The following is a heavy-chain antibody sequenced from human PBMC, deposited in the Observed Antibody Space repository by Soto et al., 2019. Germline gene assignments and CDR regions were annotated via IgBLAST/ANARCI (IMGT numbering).Heavy chain of an antibody. J-gene: IGHJ5*02. CDR2: MNPNSGNT. CDR1: GYTFTSYD. CDR3: ARVVVSGVGWFDP. V-gene: IGHV1-8*01. D-gene: IGHD3-22*01. Sequence: ASVKVSCKASGYTFTSYDINWVRQATGQGLEWMGWMNPNSGNTGYAQKLQGRVTMTTDTSTSTAYMELRSLRSDDTAVYYCARVVVSGVGWFDPWGQGTLVTVSS.